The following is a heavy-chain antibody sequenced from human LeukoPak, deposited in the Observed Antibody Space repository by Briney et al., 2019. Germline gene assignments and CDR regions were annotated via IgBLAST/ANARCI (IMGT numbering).Heavy chain of an antibody. CDR1: GYTFTSYD. Sequence: GASVKVSCKASGYTFTSYDINWVRQATGQGLEWMGWMNPNTGNTGSAQRFQGRVTMTRDTSISTAYMELSSLRSEDTAVYYCARGPLVRLPSSFDPWGQGTPVTVSS. J-gene: IGHJ5*02. V-gene: IGHV1-8*01. CDR3: ARGPLVRLPSSFDP. CDR2: MNPNTGNT. D-gene: IGHD3-16*02.